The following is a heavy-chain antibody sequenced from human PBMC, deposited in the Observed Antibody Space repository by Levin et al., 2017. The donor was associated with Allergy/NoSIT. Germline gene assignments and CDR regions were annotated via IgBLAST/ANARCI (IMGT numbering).Heavy chain of an antibody. V-gene: IGHV3-72*01. J-gene: IGHJ4*02. CDR1: GFTFSDHY. D-gene: IGHD6-19*01. CDR2: SRNKANSYTT. Sequence: GGSLRLSCAASGFTFSDHYMDWVRQAPGKGLEWVARSRNKANSYTTEYAASVKGRFTISRDNSKHTLYLQMNSLRAEDTAVYYCAKVAVSWGQGALVTVSS. CDR3: AKVAVS.